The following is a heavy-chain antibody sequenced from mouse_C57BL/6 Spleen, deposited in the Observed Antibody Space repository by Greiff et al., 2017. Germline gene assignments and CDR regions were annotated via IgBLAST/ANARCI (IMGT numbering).Heavy chain of an antibody. J-gene: IGHJ2*01. CDR1: GFTFSSYG. Sequence: EVQLVESGGDLVKPGGSLKLSCAASGFTFSSYGMSWVRQTPDKRLEWVATISSGGSYTYYPDSVKGRFTISRDNAKNTLYLQMSSLKSEDTAMYYCARREDYYCADFAYWGQGTTLTVSS. CDR2: ISSGGSYT. D-gene: IGHD1-1*01. V-gene: IGHV5-6*01. CDR3: ARREDYYCADFAY.